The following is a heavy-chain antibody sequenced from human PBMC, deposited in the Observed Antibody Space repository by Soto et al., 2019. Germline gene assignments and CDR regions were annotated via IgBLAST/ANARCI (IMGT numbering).Heavy chain of an antibody. D-gene: IGHD3-3*01. CDR1: GFTFSSYA. V-gene: IGHV3-23*01. Sequence: LGGSLRLSCAASGFTFSSYAMSWVRQAPGKGLEWVSAISGSGGSTYYANSVKGRFTISRDNSKKTLYLQMNSLRAEDTAVFYCTAARGFLDPPDYWGQGTLVTVSS. CDR3: TAARGFLDPPDY. J-gene: IGHJ4*02. CDR2: ISGSGGST.